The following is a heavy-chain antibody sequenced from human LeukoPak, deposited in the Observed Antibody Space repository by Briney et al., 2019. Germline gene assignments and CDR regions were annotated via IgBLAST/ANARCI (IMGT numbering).Heavy chain of an antibody. J-gene: IGHJ5*02. Sequence: GASVKVSYKASGGTFSSYAISWVRQAPGQGLEWMGGIIPIFGTANYAQKFQGRVTITADESTSTAYMELSSLRSEDTAVYYCAGREDFYNNWFDPWGQGTLVTVSS. V-gene: IGHV1-69*13. CDR2: IIPIFGTA. D-gene: IGHD5-24*01. CDR3: AGREDFYNNWFDP. CDR1: GGTFSSYA.